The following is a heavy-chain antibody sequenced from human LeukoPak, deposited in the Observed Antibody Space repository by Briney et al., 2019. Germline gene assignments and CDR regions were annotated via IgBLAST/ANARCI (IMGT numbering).Heavy chain of an antibody. CDR1: GGSIFSYY. J-gene: IGHJ2*01. D-gene: IGHD3-22*01. V-gene: IGHV4-4*08. CDR3: ARRAYYDSSGYSPTSGYFDL. CDR2: IYSNVIT. Sequence: SETLSLTCTVSGGSIFSYYWNWIRQPPRKGLEWIGDIYSNVITNYSPSLRSRGSISIATSKNQFSLRLTSVTAADTAIYYCARRAYYDSSGYSPTSGYFDLWGRGTLVTVSS.